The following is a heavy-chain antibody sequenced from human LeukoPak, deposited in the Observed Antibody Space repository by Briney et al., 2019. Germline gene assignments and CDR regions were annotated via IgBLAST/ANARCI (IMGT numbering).Heavy chain of an antibody. V-gene: IGHV5-51*01. CDR1: GYSFTSYW. Sequence: GESLKISCKGSGYSFTSYWIGWVRQMPGKGLEWMGIIYPGDSDTRYGPSFQGQVTISADKSISTAYLQWSSLKASDTAMYYCARRPYCSSTSCYQSNWFDPWGQGTLVTVSS. D-gene: IGHD2-2*01. J-gene: IGHJ5*02. CDR2: IYPGDSDT. CDR3: ARRPYCSSTSCYQSNWFDP.